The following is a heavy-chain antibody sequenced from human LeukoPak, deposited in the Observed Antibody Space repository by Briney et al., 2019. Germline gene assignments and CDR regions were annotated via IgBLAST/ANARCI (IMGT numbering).Heavy chain of an antibody. CDR1: GGSISSYY. V-gene: IGHV4-59*12. CDR3: ARDKDYHTVTRARNYFDY. D-gene: IGHD4-17*01. Sequence: SETLSLTCTVSGGSISSYYWSWIRQPAGKGLEWIGYFYNSGRSTYNPSLKSRVTISVDTSKNQFSLKLSSVTAADTAVYYCARDKDYHTVTRARNYFDYWGQGTLVTVSS. CDR2: FYNSGRS. J-gene: IGHJ4*02.